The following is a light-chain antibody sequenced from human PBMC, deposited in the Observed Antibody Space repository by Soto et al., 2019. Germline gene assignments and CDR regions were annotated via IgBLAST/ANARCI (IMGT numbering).Light chain of an antibody. V-gene: IGLV2-8*01. Sequence: QSALTQPRSASGSVGQSVTISCTGTSNDVGGYNYVSWYLQYPGTAPKVLIYEVRKRPSGVPERFSGSKSGNTASLTVSGLQAEDEADYYCSSYAGGNSYVFGSGTKVTVL. J-gene: IGLJ1*01. CDR1: SNDVGGYNY. CDR3: SSYAGGNSYV. CDR2: EVR.